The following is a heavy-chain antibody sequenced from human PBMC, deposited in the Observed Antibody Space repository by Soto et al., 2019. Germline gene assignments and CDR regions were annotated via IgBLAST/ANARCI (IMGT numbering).Heavy chain of an antibody. D-gene: IGHD6-6*01. Sequence: ASVKVSCKTSGYSFTACYVHWVRQAPGQGLEWIGWVYPRRGDTKYAQKFQGRVTMTRDTSITTAYMELSRLRPDDTAIYYCARVEGSASSPGDWGQGILVTDSS. V-gene: IGHV1-2*02. J-gene: IGHJ1*01. CDR3: ARVEGSASSPGD. CDR1: GYSFTACY. CDR2: VYPRRGDT.